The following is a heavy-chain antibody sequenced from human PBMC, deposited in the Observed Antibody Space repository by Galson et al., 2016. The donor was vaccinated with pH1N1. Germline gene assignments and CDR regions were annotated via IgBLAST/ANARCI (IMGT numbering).Heavy chain of an antibody. CDR3: ASEERLRGYCSGGRCYDGVYYFDY. Sequence: SVKVSCKASGNTFTSYYMHGVRQAPGQGLEWMGTINPSGGSTSYAQKFQGRVTMTRDTSTSTVYMELSSLRSEDTAVYYCASEERLRGYCSGGRCYDGVYYFDYWGQGTLVTVSS. V-gene: IGHV1-46*01. J-gene: IGHJ4*02. CDR1: GNTFTSYY. D-gene: IGHD2-15*01. CDR2: INPSGGST.